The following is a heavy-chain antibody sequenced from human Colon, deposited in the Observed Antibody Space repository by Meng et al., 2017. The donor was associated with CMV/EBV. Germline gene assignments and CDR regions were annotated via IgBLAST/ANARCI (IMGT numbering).Heavy chain of an antibody. CDR1: GYTFTGYT. CDR3: ARAGDDYFDF. CDR2: INPNMGGT. V-gene: IGHV1-2*02. D-gene: IGHD5-24*01. Sequence: SCNASGYTFTGYTLHWVRQAPGQGLEWMGWINPNMGGTTYAQKFRGRVTVTRDTSISTAYMELNSLTSDDTAVYYCARAGDDYFDFWGQGTLVTVSS. J-gene: IGHJ4*02.